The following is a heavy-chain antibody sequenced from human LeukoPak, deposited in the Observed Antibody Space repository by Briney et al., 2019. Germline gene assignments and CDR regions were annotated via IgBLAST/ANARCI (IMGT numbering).Heavy chain of an antibody. V-gene: IGHV3-7*01. Sequence: GESLKISCAASGFTFSSYWMSWVRQAPGKGLEWVANIKQDGSEKYYVDSVKGRFTISRDNAKNSLYLQMNSLRAEDTAVYYCARNSLTRFGGYDFWSGDFDYWGQGTLVTVSS. CDR1: GFTFSSYW. D-gene: IGHD3-3*01. CDR2: IKQDGSEK. J-gene: IGHJ4*02. CDR3: ARNSLTRFGGYDFWSGDFDY.